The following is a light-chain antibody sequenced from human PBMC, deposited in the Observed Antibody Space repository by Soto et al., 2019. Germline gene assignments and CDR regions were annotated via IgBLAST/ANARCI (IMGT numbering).Light chain of an antibody. CDR3: HQYGYLGT. CDR2: DAS. V-gene: IGKV3-20*01. Sequence: EVVLTQSPGTRYLSPGERATLSCRTSQTVSSSFLAWYQQTPGQAPRLLIYDASIRATDIPDRFTGSGSGTDFTLTISRMEPEDFAVYYCHQYGYLGTFGQGTKVDIK. CDR1: QTVSSSF. J-gene: IGKJ1*01.